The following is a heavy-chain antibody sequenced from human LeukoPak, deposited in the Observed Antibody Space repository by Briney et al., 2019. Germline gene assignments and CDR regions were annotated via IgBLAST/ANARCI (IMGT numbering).Heavy chain of an antibody. CDR2: IYYSGST. D-gene: IGHD1-26*01. CDR3: ARSSVGATFDY. J-gene: IGHJ4*02. Sequence: PSETLSLTCTVSGGSISSSSYYWGWIRQPPGKGLEWIGYIYYSGSTNYNPSLKSRVTISVDKSKNQFSLKLSSVTAAGTAVYYCARSSVGATFDYWGQGTLVTVSS. V-gene: IGHV4-61*05. CDR1: GGSISSSSYY.